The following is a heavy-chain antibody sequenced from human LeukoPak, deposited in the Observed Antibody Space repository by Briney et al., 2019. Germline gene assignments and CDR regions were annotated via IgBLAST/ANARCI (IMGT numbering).Heavy chain of an antibody. J-gene: IGHJ6*02. V-gene: IGHV3-7*02. D-gene: IGHD6-13*01. Sequence: GSLRLSCATSGFTFNNSWIGWVRQAPGEGLEWVANINHEGGDICYVGSVKGRFTISRDNAKNLLFLQMNSLRAEDTAVYYCATYSNWVAGDVWGQGTTVTVSS. CDR2: INHEGGDI. CDR1: GFTFNNSW. CDR3: ATYSNWVAGDV.